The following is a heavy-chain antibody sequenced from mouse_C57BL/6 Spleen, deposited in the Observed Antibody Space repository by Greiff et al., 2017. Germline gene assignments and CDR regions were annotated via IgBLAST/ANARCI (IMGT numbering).Heavy chain of an antibody. V-gene: IGHV1-82*01. CDR3: ARAEGPYYSNSYAMDY. J-gene: IGHJ4*01. CDR1: GYAFSSSW. Sequence: QVQLQQSGPELVKPGASVKISCKASGYAFSSSWMNWVKQRPGKGLEWIGRIYPGDGDTNYNGKFKGKATLTADKSSSTAYMQLSSLTSEDSAVYFCARAEGPYYSNSYAMDYWGQGTSVTVSS. CDR2: IYPGDGDT. D-gene: IGHD2-5*01.